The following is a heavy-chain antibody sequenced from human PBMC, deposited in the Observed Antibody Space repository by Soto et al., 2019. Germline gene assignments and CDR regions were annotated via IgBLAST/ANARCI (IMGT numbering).Heavy chain of an antibody. V-gene: IGHV4-4*07. CDR2: LNNYGNT. J-gene: IGHJ4*02. Sequence: SETLSLTCTVSGGSISSYRWSWIRQPAGKGLEWIGRLNNYGNTHYNPSLKSRVTVSVDTSRNQFSLKLSSVTAADTAVYYCARRHCSGGSCYFYFDYWGQGTLVTVSS. CDR3: ARRHCSGGSCYFYFDY. CDR1: GGSISSYR. D-gene: IGHD2-15*01.